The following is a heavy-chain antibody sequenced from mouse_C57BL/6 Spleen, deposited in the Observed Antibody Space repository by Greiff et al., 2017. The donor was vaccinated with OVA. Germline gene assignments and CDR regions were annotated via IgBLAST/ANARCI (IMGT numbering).Heavy chain of an antibody. CDR3: ARDRDDGDWYFDV. D-gene: IGHD2-12*01. CDR1: GFTFSSYA. V-gene: IGHV5-4*01. J-gene: IGHJ1*03. CDR2: ISDGGSYT. Sequence: EVQLQESGGGLVKPGGSLKLSCAASGFTFSSYAMSWVRQTPEKRLEWVATISDGGSYTYYPDNVKGRFTISRDNAKNNLYLQMSHLKSEDTAMYYCARDRDDGDWYFDVWGTGTTVTVSS.